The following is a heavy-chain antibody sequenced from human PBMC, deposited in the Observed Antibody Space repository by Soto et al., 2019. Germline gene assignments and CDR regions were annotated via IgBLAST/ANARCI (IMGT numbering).Heavy chain of an antibody. CDR3: ARVRPGNYRDY. CDR2: IKEDGSEK. V-gene: IGHV3-7*03. Sequence: EVLLVESGGGLVQPGGSLRLSCAASGFIFSTFWMDWVHQASGKGLEWVAKIKEDGSEKYYADSVKGRFIISRDNARNSVYLQKNSLRAEDTAVYYCARVRPGNYRDYWGQGTLVTVSS. J-gene: IGHJ4*02. CDR1: GFIFSTFW. D-gene: IGHD3-10*01.